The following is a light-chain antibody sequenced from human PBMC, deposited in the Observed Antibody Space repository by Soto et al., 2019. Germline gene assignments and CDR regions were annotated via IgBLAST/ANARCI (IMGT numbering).Light chain of an antibody. CDR3: QQYNSYPWT. Sequence: DIQMTQSPSTLSASIGDRVTITCRASQTMNNWLAWYQQKPGKAPNLLIYHASNLETGVPSRFSGSAFGTEFTLTISGLQPDDFATYYCQQYNSYPWTFGQGNKVEIK. CDR2: HAS. V-gene: IGKV1-5*01. CDR1: QTMNNW. J-gene: IGKJ1*01.